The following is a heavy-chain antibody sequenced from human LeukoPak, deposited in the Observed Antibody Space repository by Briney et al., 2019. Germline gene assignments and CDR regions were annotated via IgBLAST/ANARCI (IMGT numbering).Heavy chain of an antibody. CDR3: ARGIPDLGYCSGGSCPTYYWYFDL. D-gene: IGHD2-15*01. J-gene: IGHJ2*01. Sequence: RASVKASCKASGYTFTSYDINWVRQATGQGLEWMGWMNPNSGNTGYAQKFQGRVTMTRNTSISTAYMELSSLRSEDTAVYYCARGIPDLGYCSGGSCPTYYWYFDLWGRGILVTVSS. V-gene: IGHV1-8*01. CDR1: GYTFTSYD. CDR2: MNPNSGNT.